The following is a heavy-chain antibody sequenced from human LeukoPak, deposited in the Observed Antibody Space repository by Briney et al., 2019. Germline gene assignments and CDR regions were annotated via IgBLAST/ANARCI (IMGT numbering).Heavy chain of an antibody. CDR2: ISSSSTI. Sequence: GGSLRLSCAASGFTFSSYSMNWVRQAPGKGLEWVSYISSSSTIYYADSVKGRFTISRDNAKNSLYLQMNSLRAEDTAVYYCARDHYYDSSGYYPSGSMDVWGKGTTVTVSS. V-gene: IGHV3-48*01. J-gene: IGHJ6*03. D-gene: IGHD3-22*01. CDR3: ARDHYYDSSGYYPSGSMDV. CDR1: GFTFSSYS.